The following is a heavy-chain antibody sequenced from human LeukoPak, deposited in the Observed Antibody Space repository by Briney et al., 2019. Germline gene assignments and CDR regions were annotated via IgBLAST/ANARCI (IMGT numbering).Heavy chain of an antibody. D-gene: IGHD1-1*01. CDR1: GGTFSSYA. CDR3: ARDGTLLPAETGFDP. V-gene: IGHV1-69*13. Sequence: SVSVSCTASGGTFSSYAISWVRQAPGQGLEWMGGIIPIFGTANYAQKFQGRVTITADESTSTAYMELSSQRSEDTAVYYCARDGTLLPAETGFDPWGQGTLVTVSS. J-gene: IGHJ5*02. CDR2: IIPIFGTA.